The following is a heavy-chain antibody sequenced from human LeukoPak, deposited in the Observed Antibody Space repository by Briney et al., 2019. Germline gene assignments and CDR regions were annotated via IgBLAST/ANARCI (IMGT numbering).Heavy chain of an antibody. Sequence: PGESLRLSCAASGFTFRDYYMSWVRQAPGKGLEWVGRIKSKTDGGTTDYAAPVKGRFTISRDDSKNTLYLQMNSLKTEDTAVYYCTTQAPSGSYLRYYYYYGMDVWGQGTTVTVSS. V-gene: IGHV3-15*01. CDR1: GFTFRDYY. J-gene: IGHJ6*02. CDR3: TTQAPSGSYLRYYYYYGMDV. D-gene: IGHD1-26*01. CDR2: IKSKTDGGTT.